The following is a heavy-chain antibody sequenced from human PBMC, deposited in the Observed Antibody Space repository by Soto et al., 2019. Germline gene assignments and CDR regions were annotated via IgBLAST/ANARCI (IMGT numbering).Heavy chain of an antibody. Sequence: GGSLRLSCAASGFTFRTYGMHWVRQAPGKGLEWVAVVSYDGSRQYYRESVRGRFIISRDNSKNTLSLQMNSLRPEDTSVYFCAKGQIPGSTGSPGYFDSWGQGAVVTVSS. J-gene: IGHJ4*02. CDR2: VSYDGSRQ. V-gene: IGHV3-30*18. CDR3: AKGQIPGSTGSPGYFDS. D-gene: IGHD2-2*03. CDR1: GFTFRTYG.